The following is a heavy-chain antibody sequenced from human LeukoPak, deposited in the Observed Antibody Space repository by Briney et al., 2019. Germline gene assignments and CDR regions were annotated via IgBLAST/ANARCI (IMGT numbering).Heavy chain of an antibody. CDR3: ARNPHPHCSGVHCPCDS. V-gene: IGHV4-34*01. CDR1: GGSFSGYY. J-gene: IGHJ4*02. Sequence: PSETLSLTCAVYGGSFSGYYWSWIRQPPGKGLEWIGEINHSGSTNYNPSLKSRVTISVDTSKNQFSLKLSSVTAEDTGVYYCARNPHPHCSGVHCPCDSWGQGTLVTVSS. CDR2: INHSGST. D-gene: IGHD2-15*01.